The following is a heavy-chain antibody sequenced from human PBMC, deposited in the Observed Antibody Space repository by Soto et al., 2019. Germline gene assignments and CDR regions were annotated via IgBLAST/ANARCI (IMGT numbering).Heavy chain of an antibody. J-gene: IGHJ5*02. CDR3: AEEHYDFWSGKHNWFDP. CDR1: GFTFSSYA. CDR2: ISGSGGST. Sequence: PGGSLRLSCAASGFTFSSYAMSWVRQAPGKGLEWVSAISGSGGSTYYADSVKGRFTISRDNSKNTLYLQMNSLRAEDTAVYYCAEEHYDFWSGKHNWFDPWGQGTLVTVSS. D-gene: IGHD3-3*01. V-gene: IGHV3-23*01.